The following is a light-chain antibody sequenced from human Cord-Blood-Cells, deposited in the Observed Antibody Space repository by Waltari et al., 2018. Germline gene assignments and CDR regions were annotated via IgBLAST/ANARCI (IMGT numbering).Light chain of an antibody. CDR2: DAS. CDR1: QGIRSA. Sequence: AIQLTQSPSSLSASVGDGVTITCRASQGIRSALAWYQQKPGKAPKLLIYDASSVESGVPSRCSGSGSETEFTLTISSLQPEDFATYYCQQFNSYPYTFGQRTKLEIK. V-gene: IGKV1-13*02. J-gene: IGKJ2*01. CDR3: QQFNSYPYT.